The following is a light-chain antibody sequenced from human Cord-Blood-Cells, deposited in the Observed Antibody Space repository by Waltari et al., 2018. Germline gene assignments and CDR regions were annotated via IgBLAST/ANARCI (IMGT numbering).Light chain of an antibody. CDR2: DAS. CDR1: QSFSSY. J-gene: IGKJ4*01. V-gene: IGKV3-11*01. Sequence: EIVLTHSPATLSLSPGERATLSCRASQSFSSYLAWYQQKPGQAPRLLIYDASNRATGIPAMFSGSGSGTDFTLTISSLEPEDFAVYYCQQRSNWPLTFGGGTKVEIK. CDR3: QQRSNWPLT.